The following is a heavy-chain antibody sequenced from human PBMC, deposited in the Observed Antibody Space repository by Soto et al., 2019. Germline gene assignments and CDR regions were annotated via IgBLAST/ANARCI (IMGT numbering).Heavy chain of an antibody. CDR3: ARVVWAALDI. CDR2: IYSGGNT. CDR1: GFNVNTNY. D-gene: IGHD1-20*01. V-gene: IGHV3-53*01. J-gene: IGHJ3*02. Sequence: EVQLVESGGGLIQPGGSLRLSCAASGFNVNTNYMSWVRQAPGKGLEWVSVIYSGGNTYYADSVKGRFTLSRDNSKNLLYLQMNSLRAEDTAVYYCARVVWAALDIWGQGTMAVVSS.